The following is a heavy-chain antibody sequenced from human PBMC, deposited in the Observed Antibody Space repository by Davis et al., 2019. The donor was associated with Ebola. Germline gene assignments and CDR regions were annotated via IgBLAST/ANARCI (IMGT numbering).Heavy chain of an antibody. D-gene: IGHD3-16*02. CDR2: INSDGSST. Sequence: GESLKISCAASGFTFSNYEMNWVRQAPGKGLVWVSRINSDGSSTSYADSVKGRFTISRDNAKNALYLQMNSLRAEETAVYYCARTTFGGVIASWGQGTLVTVSS. J-gene: IGHJ4*02. CDR3: ARTTFGGVIAS. CDR1: GFTFSNYE. V-gene: IGHV3-74*01.